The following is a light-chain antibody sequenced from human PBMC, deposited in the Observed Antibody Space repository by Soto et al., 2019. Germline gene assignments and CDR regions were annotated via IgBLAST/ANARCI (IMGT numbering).Light chain of an antibody. V-gene: IGLV4-69*01. CDR2: VNSDGSH. CDR3: QTWDPGFSVV. Sequence: QLVLTQSPSASASLGASVKLTCTLSSGHSSYAIAWHQQQPEKGPRYLMKVNSDGSHNKGDGIPDRFSGSSSGAERYLTISSLQSEDEADDYCQTWDPGFSVVFGGGTKLTVL. CDR1: SGHSSYA. J-gene: IGLJ2*01.